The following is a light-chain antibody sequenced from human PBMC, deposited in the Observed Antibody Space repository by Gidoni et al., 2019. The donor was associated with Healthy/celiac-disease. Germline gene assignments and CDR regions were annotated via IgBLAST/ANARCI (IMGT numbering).Light chain of an antibody. CDR2: APS. J-gene: IGKJ4*01. Sequence: EIVLTQSPAPLSLSPGERATLSCRASQSVSSSVGWYQQEPGQAPRLLFDAPSNRATGNPAICSGSGCGTDSTLTISRLEPEDFADYYCQQRSKGLTFGGGTKVEIK. CDR1: QSVSSS. V-gene: IGKV3-11*01. CDR3: QQRSKGLT.